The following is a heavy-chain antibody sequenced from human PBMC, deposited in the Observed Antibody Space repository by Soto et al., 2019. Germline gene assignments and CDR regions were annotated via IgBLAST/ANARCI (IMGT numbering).Heavy chain of an antibody. V-gene: IGHV4-30-4*01. CDR1: GGSINSEYYA. Sequence: PSETLSLTCTVSGGSINSEYYAWNWIRQAPGKGLEWIGYINYSGGTSYNPSLRSRVTISVDTSKRQFSLRLRSVTAADTAVYYCATLPPRIVVSLLPIPTWGQGILVTVSS. J-gene: IGHJ5*02. D-gene: IGHD2-21*01. CDR2: INYSGGT. CDR3: ATLPPRIVVSLLPIPT.